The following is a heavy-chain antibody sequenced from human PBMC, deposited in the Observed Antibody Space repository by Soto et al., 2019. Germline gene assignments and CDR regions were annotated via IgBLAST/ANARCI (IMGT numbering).Heavy chain of an antibody. CDR3: AGGYSYGLNYYYYTMDV. CDR1: GFTFSSYA. J-gene: IGHJ6*02. V-gene: IGHV3-30-3*01. CDR2: ISYDGSNK. Sequence: GGSLRLSCAASGFTFSSYAMHWVRQAPGKGLEWVAVISYDGSNKYYADSVKGRFTISRDNSKNTLYLQMNSLRGEDTAVYYCAGGYSYGLNYYYYTMDVWGQGTTVTVSS. D-gene: IGHD5-18*01.